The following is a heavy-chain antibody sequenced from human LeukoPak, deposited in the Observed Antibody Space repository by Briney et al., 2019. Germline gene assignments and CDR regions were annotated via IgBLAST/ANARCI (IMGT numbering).Heavy chain of an antibody. CDR3: AKSGPYCTNGVCFFDY. J-gene: IGHJ4*02. V-gene: IGHV3-30*02. CDR2: IRYDGSNK. CDR1: GFTFSSYG. Sequence: GGSLRLSCAASGFTFSSYGMHWVRQAPGKGLEWVAFIRYDGSNKYYADSVKGRFTISRDNSKNTLYLQMNSLRAEDTAVYYRAKSGPYCTNGVCFFDYWGQGTLVTVSS. D-gene: IGHD2-8*01.